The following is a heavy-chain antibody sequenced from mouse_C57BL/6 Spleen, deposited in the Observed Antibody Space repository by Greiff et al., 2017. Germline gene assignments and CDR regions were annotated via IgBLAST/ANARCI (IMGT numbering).Heavy chain of an antibody. D-gene: IGHD2-4*01. CDR3: ARRGEGDYDGWFAY. CDR1: GYTFTSYW. Sequence: VQLQQPGAELVKPGASVKLSCKASGYTFTSYWMHWVKQRPGQGLEWIGMIHPNSGSTNYNEKFKSKATLTVDKSSSTAYMQLSSLTSEDSAVYYCARRGEGDYDGWFAYWGQGTLVTVSA. CDR2: IHPNSGST. V-gene: IGHV1-64*01. J-gene: IGHJ3*01.